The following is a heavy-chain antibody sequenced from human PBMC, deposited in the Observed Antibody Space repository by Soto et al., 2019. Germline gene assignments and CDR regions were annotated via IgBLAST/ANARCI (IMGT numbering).Heavy chain of an antibody. CDR3: ARDYLEDSSSWYYYYYGSEV. CDR2: INAGNGNT. Sequence: ASVKVSCKASGYTFTSYAMHWVRQAPGQRLEWMGWINAGNGNTKYSQKFQGRVTITRDTSASTAYMELSSLRSEDTAVYYCARDYLEDSSSWYYYYYGSEVWGHGTTVIVSS. CDR1: GYTFTSYA. D-gene: IGHD6-13*01. V-gene: IGHV1-3*01. J-gene: IGHJ6*02.